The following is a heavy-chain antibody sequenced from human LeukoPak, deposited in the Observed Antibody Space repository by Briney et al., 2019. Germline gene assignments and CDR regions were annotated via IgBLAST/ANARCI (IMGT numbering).Heavy chain of an antibody. Sequence: GGSLRLSCAASGFTFCHYWMSWVRQAPGKGLEWVANIKQDGSEKYYVDSVKGRFTISRDNAKNSLYLQMNSLRAAETALYYCGKDRGYSYGTAEDFDYWGQGTLVTVSS. V-gene: IGHV3-7*01. CDR1: GFTFCHYW. CDR2: IKQDGSEK. D-gene: IGHD5-18*01. CDR3: GKDRGYSYGTAEDFDY. J-gene: IGHJ4*02.